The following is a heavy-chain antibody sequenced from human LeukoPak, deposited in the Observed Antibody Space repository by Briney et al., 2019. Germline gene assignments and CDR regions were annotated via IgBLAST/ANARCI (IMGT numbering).Heavy chain of an antibody. CDR1: GFTFSTYA. CDR3: ARGAKGDLYDY. D-gene: IGHD2-21*01. J-gene: IGHJ4*02. V-gene: IGHV3-64*01. CDR2: ISSNGGST. Sequence: PGGSLRLSCAASGFTFSTYAMHWVRQAPGKGLEYVSAISSNGGSTYYANSVKGRFTISRDNSKNALYLQMGSLRAEDMAVYYCARGAKGDLYDYWGQGTLVTVSS.